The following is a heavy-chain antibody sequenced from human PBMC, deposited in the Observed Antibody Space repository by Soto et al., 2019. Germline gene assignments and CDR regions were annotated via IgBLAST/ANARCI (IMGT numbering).Heavy chain of an antibody. CDR3: ATRSSGYYYLDAFDI. Sequence: PSETLSLTCTVSGGSIRSYYWSWIRQPAGKPLEWIGRIYYSGSTNYNPSLKSRVTISVDTSKNQFSLKLSSVTAADTAVYYCATRSSGYYYLDAFDIWGQGTMVTVSS. V-gene: IGHV4-4*07. CDR2: IYYSGST. J-gene: IGHJ3*02. D-gene: IGHD3-22*01. CDR1: GGSIRSYY.